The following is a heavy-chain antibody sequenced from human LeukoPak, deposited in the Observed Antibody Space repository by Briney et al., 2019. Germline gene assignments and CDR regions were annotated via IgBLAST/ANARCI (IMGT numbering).Heavy chain of an antibody. CDR3: ARQSYSYYGSGSYDNWFDP. CDR2: IYPGDSDT. CDR1: GYSFTSYW. V-gene: IGHV5-51*01. Sequence: GESLKISCKGSGYSFTSYWIGWVRQMPGKGLERMGIIYPGDSDTRYSPSFQGQVTISADKSISTAYLQWSSLKASDTAMYYRARQSYSYYGSGSYDNWFDPWGQGTLVTVSS. D-gene: IGHD3-10*01. J-gene: IGHJ5*02.